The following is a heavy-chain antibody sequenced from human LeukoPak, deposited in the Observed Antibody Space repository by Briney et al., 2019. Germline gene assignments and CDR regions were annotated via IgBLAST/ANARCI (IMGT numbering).Heavy chain of an antibody. Sequence: GGSLRLSCAASGFTFSSYAMSWVRQAPGKGLEWVANIKQYGSEKYYVDSVKGRFTISRDNAKNSLYLQMNSLRAEDTAVYYCARDSGWGNDYWGQGTLVTVSS. CDR2: IKQYGSEK. CDR3: ARDSGWGNDY. CDR1: GFTFSSYA. D-gene: IGHD6-19*01. V-gene: IGHV3-7*01. J-gene: IGHJ4*02.